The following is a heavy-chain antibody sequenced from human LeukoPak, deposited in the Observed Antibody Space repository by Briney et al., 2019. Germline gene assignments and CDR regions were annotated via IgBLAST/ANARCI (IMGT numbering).Heavy chain of an antibody. CDR3: ARLLRRLGYFDY. V-gene: IGHV4-30-2*01. J-gene: IGHJ4*02. CDR1: GGSISSGGYS. Sequence: SETLSLTCAVSGGSISSGGYSWSWIRQPPGKGLEWIGYIYHSGSTYYNPSLKSRVTISVDRSKNQFSLKLSSVTAADTAVYYCARLLRRLGYFDYWGQGALVTVSS. D-gene: IGHD1-26*01. CDR2: IYHSGST.